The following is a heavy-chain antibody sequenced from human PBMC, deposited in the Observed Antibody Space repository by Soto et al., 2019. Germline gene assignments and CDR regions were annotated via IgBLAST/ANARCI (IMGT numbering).Heavy chain of an antibody. CDR2: ISSNGGST. J-gene: IGHJ5*01. V-gene: IGHV3-64D*08. CDR3: VKALWSSGGSVCALKYNWFDP. Sequence: GALRLSCSASGFTFSSYAMRWVRQAPGKGLEYVSAISSNGGSTYYADSVKGRFTISRDNSQNTLYLQMSSLRAEDNGVYYCVKALWSSGGSVCALKYNWFDPWGQGTLVTVSS. CDR1: GFTFSSYA. D-gene: IGHD2-15*01.